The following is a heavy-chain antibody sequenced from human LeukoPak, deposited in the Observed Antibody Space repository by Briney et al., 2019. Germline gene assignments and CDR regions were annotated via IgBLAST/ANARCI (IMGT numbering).Heavy chain of an antibody. V-gene: IGHV4-61*02. D-gene: IGHD4-17*01. Sequence: SETLSLTCTVSGGSISSGSYYWSWIRQPAGKGLEWIGRIYTSGSTNYNPSLKSRVTISVDTSKNQFSLKLSSVTAADTAVYYCARRAFDYGDYAGLGEYCGQGTLVTVPS. J-gene: IGHJ4*02. CDR1: GGSISSGSYY. CDR2: IYTSGST. CDR3: ARRAFDYGDYAGLGEY.